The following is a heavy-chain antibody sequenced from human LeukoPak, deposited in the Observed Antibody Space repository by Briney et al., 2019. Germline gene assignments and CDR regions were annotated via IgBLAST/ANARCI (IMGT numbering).Heavy chain of an antibody. Sequence: PGGSLRLSCAASGFTFSSYAMSWVRQAPGKGLEWVSAISGSGGSTYYADSVKGRFTISRDSSKNTLSLQMNSLRAEDTAVYYCARELYSGYTSGCFDYWGQGALVTVSS. D-gene: IGHD6-19*01. V-gene: IGHV3-23*01. CDR3: ARELYSGYTSGCFDY. CDR2: ISGSGGST. J-gene: IGHJ4*02. CDR1: GFTFSSYA.